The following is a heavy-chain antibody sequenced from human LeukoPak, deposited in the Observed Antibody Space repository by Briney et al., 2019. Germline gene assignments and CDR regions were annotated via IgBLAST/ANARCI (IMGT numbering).Heavy chain of an antibody. CDR3: ARSPSDIVVVVAALPNYFDY. CDR2: IIPIFGTA. Sequence: RSSVKVSCKASGGTFSSYAISWVRQAPGQGLEWMGGIIPIFGTANYAQKFQGRVTITTDESTSTAYMELSSLRSEDTAVYYCARSPSDIVVVVAALPNYFDYWGQGTLVTVSS. J-gene: IGHJ4*02. D-gene: IGHD2-15*01. CDR1: GGTFSSYA. V-gene: IGHV1-69*05.